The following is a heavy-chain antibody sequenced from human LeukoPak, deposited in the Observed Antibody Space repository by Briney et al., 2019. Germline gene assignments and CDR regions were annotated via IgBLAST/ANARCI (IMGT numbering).Heavy chain of an antibody. Sequence: PSETLSLTCTVSGGSISSYYWSWIRQPPGKGLEWIGYIYYSGSTNYNPSLKSRVTISVDTSKNQFSLKLSSVTAADTAVYYCARADGSEREYYFDYWGQGTLVTVSS. D-gene: IGHD3-10*01. CDR3: ARADGSEREYYFDY. CDR1: GGSISSYY. CDR2: IYYSGST. V-gene: IGHV4-59*01. J-gene: IGHJ4*02.